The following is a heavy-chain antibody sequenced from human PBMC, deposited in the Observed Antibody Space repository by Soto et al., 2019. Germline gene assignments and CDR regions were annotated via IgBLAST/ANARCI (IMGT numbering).Heavy chain of an antibody. V-gene: IGHV5-51*01. J-gene: IGHJ4*02. CDR3: ARFSAKDGMATIDRSFDY. CDR1: GYSFTSYW. D-gene: IGHD5-12*01. CDR2: IYPGDSDT. Sequence: PGESLKISCKGSGYSFTSYWIGWVRQMPGKGLEWMGIIYPGDSDTRYSPSFQGQVTISADKSISTAYLQWSSLKASDTAMYYCARFSAKDGMATIDRSFDYWGQGTLVTVSS.